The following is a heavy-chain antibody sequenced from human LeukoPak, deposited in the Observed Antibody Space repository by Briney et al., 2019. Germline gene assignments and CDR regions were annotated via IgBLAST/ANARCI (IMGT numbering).Heavy chain of an antibody. D-gene: IGHD3-16*01. V-gene: IGHV1-24*01. CDR1: GYTLTELS. Sequence: ASVKVSCKVSGYTLTELSMHWVRQAPGKGLEWMGGFDPEDGETLYAQKFQGRVTMTGDTSTDTAYMELSSLRSEDTAVYYCATAPHYGVFDSWGQGKLVTASP. CDR2: FDPEDGET. J-gene: IGHJ4*02. CDR3: ATAPHYGVFDS.